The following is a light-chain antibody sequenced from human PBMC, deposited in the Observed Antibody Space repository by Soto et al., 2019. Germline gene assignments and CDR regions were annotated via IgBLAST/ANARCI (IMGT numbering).Light chain of an antibody. Sequence: DIQMTQSPSSLSASVGDRVTITCRASQSISTNFNWYQVKPGKAPKLLIYAASSLESEVPSRFSGSGSGTDFTHTINSLQPDNFATYYGQQSYSTPLSNFGPGTKVYI. V-gene: IGKV1-39*01. J-gene: IGKJ3*01. CDR2: AAS. CDR3: QQSYSTPLSN. CDR1: QSISTN.